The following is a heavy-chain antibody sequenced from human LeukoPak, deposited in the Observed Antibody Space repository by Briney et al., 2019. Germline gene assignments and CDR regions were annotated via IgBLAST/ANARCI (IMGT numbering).Heavy chain of an antibody. CDR3: ARVSDYGSGSYSADY. Sequence: PGGSLRLSCAASGFTFSSYSMNWVRQAPGKGLEWVSSISSSSSYIYYADSVKGRFTISRDNAKNSLYLQMNSLRAEDPAVYYCARVSDYGSGSYSADYWGQGTLVTVSS. CDR1: GFTFSSYS. J-gene: IGHJ4*02. CDR2: ISSSSSYI. D-gene: IGHD3-10*01. V-gene: IGHV3-21*01.